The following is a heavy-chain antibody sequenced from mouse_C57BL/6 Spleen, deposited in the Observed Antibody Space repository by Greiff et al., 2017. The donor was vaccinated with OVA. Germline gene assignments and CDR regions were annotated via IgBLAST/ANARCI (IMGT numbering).Heavy chain of an antibody. J-gene: IGHJ1*03. D-gene: IGHD1-1*01. CDR2: ISDGGSYT. CDR1: GFTFSSYA. CDR3: ARRSVVAWYVDV. V-gene: IGHV5-4*03. Sequence: EVQLVESGGGLVKPGGSLKLSCAASGFTFSSYAMSWVRQTPEKRLEWVATISDGGSYTYYPDNVKGRFTISRDNAKNNLYLQMSHLKSEDTAMYYCARRSVVAWYVDVWGTGTTVTVSS.